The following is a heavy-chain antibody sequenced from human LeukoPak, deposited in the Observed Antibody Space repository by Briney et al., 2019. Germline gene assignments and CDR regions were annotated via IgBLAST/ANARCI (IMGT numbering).Heavy chain of an antibody. CDR3: ARGQRRHTDMAPSFDY. CDR2: ISGSGGST. D-gene: IGHD5-18*01. CDR1: GFTFSSYG. V-gene: IGHV3-23*01. Sequence: GSLRLSCAASGFTFSSYGMSWVRQAPGKGLEWVSAISGSGGSTYYADSVKGRFTISRDNSKNTLYLQMNSLRAEDTAVYYCARGQRRHTDMAPSFDYWGQGTLVTVSS. J-gene: IGHJ4*02.